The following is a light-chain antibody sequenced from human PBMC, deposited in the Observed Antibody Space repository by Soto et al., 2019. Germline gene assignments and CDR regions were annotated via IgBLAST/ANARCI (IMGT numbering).Light chain of an antibody. CDR2: GAS. Sequence: EIVMTQSPATLSVSPGERATLSCRASQSVGRNLAWYQQKPGQAPRLLIYGASTRATGIPARFSGSGSGTDFTLTISSLEPEDFAVYYCQQRRNWPRTFGQGTKVEIK. J-gene: IGKJ1*01. CDR1: QSVGRN. V-gene: IGKV3-15*01. CDR3: QQRRNWPRT.